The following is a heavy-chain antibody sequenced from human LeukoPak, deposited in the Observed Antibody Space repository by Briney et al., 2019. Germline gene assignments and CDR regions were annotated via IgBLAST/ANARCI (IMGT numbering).Heavy chain of an antibody. CDR2: ISHDGSNK. J-gene: IGHJ4*02. V-gene: IGHV3-30*04. D-gene: IGHD3-22*01. Sequence: GGSLRLSCVASGFTFSTSAMHWVRQAPGKGLEWVTVISHDGSNKQYADSVKGRFTISRDNSKNTLYLQTNSLRPEDTAVYYCARVDWDDSSGYYFLFDYWGQGTLVTVSS. CDR1: GFTFSTSA. CDR3: ARVDWDDSSGYYFLFDY.